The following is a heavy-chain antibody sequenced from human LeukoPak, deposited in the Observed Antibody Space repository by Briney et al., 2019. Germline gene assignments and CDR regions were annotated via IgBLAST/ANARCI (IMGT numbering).Heavy chain of an antibody. CDR2: IYYSGST. Sequence: PSETQSLTCTVSGGSISSSSYYWGWIRQPPGKGLEWIGSIYYSGSTYYNPSLKSRVTISVDTSKNQFSLKLSSVTAADTAVYYCASILRWDFVDTAMVIDYWGQGTLVTVSS. D-gene: IGHD5-18*01. CDR1: GGSISSSSYY. CDR3: ASILRWDFVDTAMVIDY. J-gene: IGHJ4*02. V-gene: IGHV4-39*01.